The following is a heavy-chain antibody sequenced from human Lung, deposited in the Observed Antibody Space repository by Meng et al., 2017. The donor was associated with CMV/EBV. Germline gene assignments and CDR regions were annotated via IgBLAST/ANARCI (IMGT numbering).Heavy chain of an antibody. CDR3: ARNREYSYGLGAY. V-gene: IGHV3-11*01. Sequence: GEXXKIPCAASGFTFSDYYMSWIRQAPGKGLEWVSYISSSGSNIYYADSVKGRFTISRDKAKNSLYLQMNGLRAEDTAGYYCARNREYSYGLGAYWGQGTLVTVSS. J-gene: IGHJ4*02. CDR1: GFTFSDYY. D-gene: IGHD5-18*01. CDR2: ISSSGSNI.